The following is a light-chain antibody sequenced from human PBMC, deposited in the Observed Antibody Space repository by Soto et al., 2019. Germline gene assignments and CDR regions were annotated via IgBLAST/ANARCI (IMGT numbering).Light chain of an antibody. CDR3: QQSFSSIT. J-gene: IGKJ5*01. CDR2: DTS. Sequence: DIQMTQSPSSLSASIGDRVSITCRASQSVIKYLHWYQQKPGKAPKLLIYDTSNLQSGVPSRFSGSGSGTHFSLTINSLQPEDFAIYYCQQSFSSITFGQGTRLEIK. V-gene: IGKV1-39*01. CDR1: QSVIKY.